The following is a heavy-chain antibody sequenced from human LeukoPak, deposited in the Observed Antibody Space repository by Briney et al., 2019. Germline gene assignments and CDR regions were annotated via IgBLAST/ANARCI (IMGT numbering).Heavy chain of an antibody. Sequence: GGSLRLSCAASGFTFSRFAMSWVRQAPGKGLEWVSGISGSGDSTYYADSVKGRFTISRDNSKNTLYLQMNSLRAEDTAVYYRAKGQNSYSSSWPTPDYWGQGTLVTVSS. CDR2: ISGSGDST. D-gene: IGHD6-13*01. CDR1: GFTFSRFA. J-gene: IGHJ4*02. V-gene: IGHV3-23*01. CDR3: AKGQNSYSSSWPTPDY.